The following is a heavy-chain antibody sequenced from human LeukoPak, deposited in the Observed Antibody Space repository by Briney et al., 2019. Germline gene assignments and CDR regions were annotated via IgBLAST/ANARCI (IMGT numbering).Heavy chain of an antibody. D-gene: IGHD4-17*01. J-gene: IGHJ6*02. V-gene: IGHV5-51*01. CDR1: GCIFISYW. CDR3: ARLTINTVTSPSGAPGPMDV. Sequence: GESLKISWKGSGCIFISYWIGWVRQMPGKGLEWMGIIYPGDSDTIYSPSFQGQVTISADKSISTAYLQWSSLRASATAMYYCARLTINTVTSPSGAPGPMDVWGQGTTVTVSS. CDR2: IYPGDSDT.